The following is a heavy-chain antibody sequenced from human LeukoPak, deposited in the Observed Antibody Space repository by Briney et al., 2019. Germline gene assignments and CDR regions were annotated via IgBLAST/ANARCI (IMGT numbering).Heavy chain of an antibody. CDR3: ANSLLRYCSGGSCYSDFDY. Sequence: SVKVCCKASGGTFSSYAISWVRQAPGQGLEWMGGIIPIFGTANYAQKFQGRVTITADESTSTAYMELSSLRSEDTAVYYCANSLLRYCSGGSCYSDFDYWGQGTLVTVSS. CDR2: IIPIFGTA. CDR1: GGTFSSYA. J-gene: IGHJ4*02. V-gene: IGHV1-69*13. D-gene: IGHD2-15*01.